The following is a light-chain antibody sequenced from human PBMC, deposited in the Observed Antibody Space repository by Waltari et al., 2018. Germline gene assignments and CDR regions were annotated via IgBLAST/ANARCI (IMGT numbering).Light chain of an antibody. J-gene: IGKJ1*01. CDR2: DSF. CDR1: QNIRGAY. CDR3: HQYDTSPQT. Sequence: EVVLTQSPGTLSFSPGEGATLSCRASQNIRGAYLAWYQQRPGQAPRLLIYDSFIRATGIPDRFSGSGSGADFTLTISSLAPEDSEVYFCHQYDTSPQTFGQGTKVSIK. V-gene: IGKV3-20*01.